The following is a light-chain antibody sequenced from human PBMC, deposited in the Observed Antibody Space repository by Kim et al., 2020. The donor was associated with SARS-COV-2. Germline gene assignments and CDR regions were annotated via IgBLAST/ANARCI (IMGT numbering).Light chain of an antibody. CDR3: LQDFNYPWT. J-gene: IGKJ1*01. CDR1: QGIRND. Sequence: AIQMTQSPSSLSASVGDRVTITCRASQGIRNDLGWYQQKPGKAPKLLIYAASSLQSGVPSRFSGSGSGTDFTLTISRLQPEDFASYYCLQDFNYPWTFGQRTTVDIK. V-gene: IGKV1-6*01. CDR2: AAS.